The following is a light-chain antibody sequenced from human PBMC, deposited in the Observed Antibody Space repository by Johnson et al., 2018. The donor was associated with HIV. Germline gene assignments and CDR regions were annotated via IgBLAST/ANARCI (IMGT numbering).Light chain of an antibody. CDR1: SSNIGNNY. V-gene: IGLV1-51*01. Sequence: QSVLKQPPSVSAAPGQKVTISCSGSSSNIGNNYVSWYQQLPGTAHKLLIYDNNKRPSGIPDRFSGSKSDTSATLGITGLQTGDEADYYCGTWDSSLRVGFFGTGTKVNVL. CDR2: DNN. CDR3: GTWDSSLRVGF. J-gene: IGLJ1*01.